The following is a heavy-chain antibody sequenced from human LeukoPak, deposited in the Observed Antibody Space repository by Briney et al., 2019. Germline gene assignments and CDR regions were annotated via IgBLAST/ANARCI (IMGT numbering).Heavy chain of an antibody. J-gene: IGHJ6*02. CDR3: ARDRGYSYGYNYHYYGMDV. CDR2: IIPIFGTA. D-gene: IGHD5-18*01. Sequence: SVKVSCKASGGTFSSYAISWVRQAPGQGLEWMGGIIPIFGTANYAQKFQGRVTITADESTSTAYMELSSLRSKDTAVYYCARDRGYSYGYNYHYYGMDVWGQGTTVTVSS. V-gene: IGHV1-69*13. CDR1: GGTFSSYA.